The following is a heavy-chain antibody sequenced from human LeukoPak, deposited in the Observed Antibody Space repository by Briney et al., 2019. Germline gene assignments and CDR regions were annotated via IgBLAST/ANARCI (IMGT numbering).Heavy chain of an antibody. D-gene: IGHD4-11*01. CDR2: INHSGSA. V-gene: IGHV4-34*01. J-gene: IGHJ4*02. Sequence: TTSETLSLTCAVYGGSFSGYYWSWIRQPPGKGLEWIGEINHSGSANYNPSLMSRVTISLDTSKNHFSLNLSSVTAADTAVYYCARGQGTVTTHWGQGTLVTVSS. CDR3: ARGQGTVTTH. CDR1: GGSFSGYY.